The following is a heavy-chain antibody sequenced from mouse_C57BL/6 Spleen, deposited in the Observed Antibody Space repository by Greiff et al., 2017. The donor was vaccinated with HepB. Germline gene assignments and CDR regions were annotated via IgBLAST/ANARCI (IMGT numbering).Heavy chain of an antibody. CDR2: IYPGSGST. Sequence: QVQLKQPGAELVKPGASVKMSCKASGYTFTSYWITWVKQRPGQGLEWIGDIYPGSGSTNYNEKFKSKATLTVDTSSSTAYMQLSSRTSVDSAVYYCARRGVRRPRGNYFDYWGQGTTLTVSS. D-gene: IGHD2-14*01. CDR1: GYTFTSYW. CDR3: ARRGVRRPRGNYFDY. J-gene: IGHJ2*01. V-gene: IGHV1-55*01.